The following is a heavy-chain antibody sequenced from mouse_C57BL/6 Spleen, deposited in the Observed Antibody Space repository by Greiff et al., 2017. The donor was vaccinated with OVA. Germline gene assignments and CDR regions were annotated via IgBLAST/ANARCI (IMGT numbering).Heavy chain of an antibody. CDR2: IDPETGGT. D-gene: IGHD1-1*01. J-gene: IGHJ3*01. CDR3: TSYPTTVVATGEFAY. V-gene: IGHV1-15*01. CDR1: GYTFTDYE. Sequence: QVQLQQSGAELVRPGASVTLSCKASGYTFTDYEMHWVKQTPVHGLEWIGAIDPETGGTAYNQKFKGKAILTADKSSSTAYMELRSLTSEDSAVYYCTSYPTTVVATGEFAYWGQGTLVTVSA.